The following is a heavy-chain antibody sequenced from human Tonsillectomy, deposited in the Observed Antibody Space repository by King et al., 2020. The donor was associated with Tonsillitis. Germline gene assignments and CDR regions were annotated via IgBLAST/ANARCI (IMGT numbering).Heavy chain of an antibody. CDR1: GGSISSSSYY. CDR2: SYYSGST. Sequence: QLQESGPGLVKPSETLSLTCTVSGGSISSSSYYWGWIRQPPGKGLEWIGRSYYSGSTYYNPSLKSRVTISVDTSKNQFSLKLSSVTAADTAVYYCARQYSPDDIVVVPAAMGFDYWGQGTLVTVSS. V-gene: IGHV4-39*01. D-gene: IGHD2-2*01. J-gene: IGHJ4*02. CDR3: ARQYSPDDIVVVPAAMGFDY.